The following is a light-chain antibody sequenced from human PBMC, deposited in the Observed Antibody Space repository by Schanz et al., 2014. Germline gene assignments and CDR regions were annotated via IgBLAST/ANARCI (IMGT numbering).Light chain of an antibody. Sequence: QSVLTQPPSASGPPGQRVTISCSGTSSNIGSNTVNWYQQLPGTAPKLLIHTNNQRPSGVPDRFSASKSDTSASLAISGLQSEDEADYYCAAWDDSLNVVFGGGTKLTVL. J-gene: IGLJ2*01. V-gene: IGLV1-44*01. CDR3: AAWDDSLNVV. CDR2: TNN. CDR1: SSNIGSNT.